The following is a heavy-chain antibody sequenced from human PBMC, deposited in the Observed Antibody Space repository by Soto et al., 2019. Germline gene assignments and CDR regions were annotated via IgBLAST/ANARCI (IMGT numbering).Heavy chain of an antibody. V-gene: IGHV4-31*03. CDR1: GGSISSGGYY. CDR2: IYYSGST. J-gene: IGHJ4*02. Sequence: QVQLQESGPGLVKPSQTLSLTCTVSGGSISSGGYYWSWIRQHPGKGLEWIGYIYYSGSTYYNPSLKSRATISVATFKNRFCLKLSAVTAADTAVYYCAGGANFHVFTMVLGVIDYWGQGNLVTVAS. CDR3: AGGANFHVFTMVLGVIDY. D-gene: IGHD3-10*01.